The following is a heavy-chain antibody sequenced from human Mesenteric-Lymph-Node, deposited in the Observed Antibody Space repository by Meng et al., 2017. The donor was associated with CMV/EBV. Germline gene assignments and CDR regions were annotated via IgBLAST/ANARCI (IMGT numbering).Heavy chain of an antibody. D-gene: IGHD3-16*01. CDR3: ARDGGFDY. V-gene: IGHV1-2*02. CDR1: GYTFPASY. Sequence: QVSCKASGYTFPASYMHWVQQAPGQGLEWMGWINPTSGVTNSAQKFQGRVTMTRDTSISTAYMEVSRLRSDDTAVYYCARDGGFDYWGPGTLVTVSS. CDR2: INPTSGVT. J-gene: IGHJ4*02.